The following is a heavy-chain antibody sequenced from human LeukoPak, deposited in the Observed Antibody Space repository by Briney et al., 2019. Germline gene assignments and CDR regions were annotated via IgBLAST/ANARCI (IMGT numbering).Heavy chain of an antibody. CDR2: INHSGST. D-gene: IGHD5-24*01. J-gene: IGHJ4*02. V-gene: IGHV4-34*01. Sequence: SETLSLTCAVYGGSFSGYYWSWIRQPPGKGLEWIGEINHSGSTNYNPSLKSRVTISVDTSKNQFSLKLSSVTAADTAVYYCAGAGGRWLQYDYWGQGTLVTVSS. CDR3: AGAGGRWLQYDY. CDR1: GGSFSGYY.